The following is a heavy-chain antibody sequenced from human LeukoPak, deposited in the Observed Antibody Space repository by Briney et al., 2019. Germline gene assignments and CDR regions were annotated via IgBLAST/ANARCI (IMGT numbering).Heavy chain of an antibody. CDR3: ARAYYYGSGSYPAAFDS. Sequence: TSETLSLTCTVSGGSISSYYWSWIRQPPGKGLEWIGYIYYSESTNYNPSLKSRVTISVDTSKNQFSLKLSSVTAADTAVYFCARAYYYGSGSYPAAFDSWGQGTLVTVSS. CDR1: GGSISSYY. CDR2: IYYSEST. J-gene: IGHJ4*02. V-gene: IGHV4-59*12. D-gene: IGHD3-10*01.